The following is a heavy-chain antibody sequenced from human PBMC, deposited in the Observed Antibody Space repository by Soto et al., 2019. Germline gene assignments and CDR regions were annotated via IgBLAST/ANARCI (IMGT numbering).Heavy chain of an antibody. CDR2: IYTSGST. Sequence: SETLSLTCTVSGGSIISYYWSWIRQPSVKGLEWIVRIYTSGSTNYNPSLKSRVTMSVDTSKNQFSLKLSSVTAADTAVYYCARDLGYFDYWGQGTLVTVSS. V-gene: IGHV4-4*07. J-gene: IGHJ4*02. CDR3: ARDLGYFDY. CDR1: GGSIISYY.